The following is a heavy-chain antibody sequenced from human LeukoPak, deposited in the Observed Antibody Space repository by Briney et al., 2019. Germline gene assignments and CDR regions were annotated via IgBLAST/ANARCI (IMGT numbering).Heavy chain of an antibody. J-gene: IGHJ4*02. D-gene: IGHD3-10*01. CDR1: GGSISSSSYY. CDR3: ARDMSGARDY. CDR2: IYYSGST. Sequence: SETLSLTCTVSGGSISSSSYYWGWIRQPPGKGLEWIGSIYYSGSTYYNPSLKSRVTISVDKSKNQFSLKLSSVTAADTAVYYCARDMSGARDYWGQGTLVTVSS. V-gene: IGHV4-39*07.